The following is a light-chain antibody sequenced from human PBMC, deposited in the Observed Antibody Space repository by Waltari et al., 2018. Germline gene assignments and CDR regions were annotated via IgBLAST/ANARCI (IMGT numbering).Light chain of an antibody. CDR3: SSYAGSNNYV. CDR2: EVS. V-gene: IGLV2-8*01. Sequence: QSALTQPPSASGSPGQSVTIYCIGTSRYVGDLNYVSWYQQHPGKAPKLMIYEVSKRPSGVPDRFSGSKSGNTASLTVSGLQAEDEADYYCSSYAGSNNYVFGTGTKVTVL. CDR1: SRYVGDLNY. J-gene: IGLJ1*01.